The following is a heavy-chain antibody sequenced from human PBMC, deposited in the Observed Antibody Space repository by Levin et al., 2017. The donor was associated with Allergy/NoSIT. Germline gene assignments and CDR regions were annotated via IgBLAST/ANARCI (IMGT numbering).Heavy chain of an antibody. V-gene: IGHV1-58*02. J-gene: IGHJ6*03. CDR1: GFTFSSSA. CDR2: IVVGTGNT. D-gene: IGHD6-19*01. Sequence: SVKVSCKTSGFTFSSSAMQWVRQARGQRLEWIGWIVVGTGNTNYAQKFQERVTISRDMSTSTTYMDLSSLKTEDTAVYYCTRHAQEGSGGHYYYYYMDVWGKGTTVTVSS. CDR3: TRHAQEGSGGHYYYYYMDV.